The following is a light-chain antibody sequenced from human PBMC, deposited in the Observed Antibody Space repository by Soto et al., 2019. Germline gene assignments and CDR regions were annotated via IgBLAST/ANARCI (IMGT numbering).Light chain of an antibody. CDR1: QSVDSTY. CDR3: QQYGSSPRT. Sequence: EIVLTQSPGTLSLSLGERGTLSFSASQSVDSTYLTWYQQKPGQAPRLLIYGASGRATGIPDRFSGSGSGTDFTLTISRLEPEDFAVYYCQQYGSSPRTFGQGTKVDIK. J-gene: IGKJ1*01. V-gene: IGKV3-20*01. CDR2: GAS.